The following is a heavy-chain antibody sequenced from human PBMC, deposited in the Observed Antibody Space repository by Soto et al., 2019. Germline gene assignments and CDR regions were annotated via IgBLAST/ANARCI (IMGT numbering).Heavy chain of an antibody. CDR3: GAHPGGGGY. J-gene: IGHJ4*02. CDR2: IYSGGYT. Sequence: EVQLVESGGGLIQPGGSLRLSCAVSGFTVSNNYMSWVRQAPGKGLEGVSVIYSGGYTAYGDSVKGRFTISRDNSKNTQYPQKNTRRPHQTAVFLCGAHPGGGGYWGQGTLVTVSS. CDR1: GFTVSNNY. V-gene: IGHV3-53*01. D-gene: IGHD3-10*01.